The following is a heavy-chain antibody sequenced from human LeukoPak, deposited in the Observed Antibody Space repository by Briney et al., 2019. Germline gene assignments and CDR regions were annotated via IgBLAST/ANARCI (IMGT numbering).Heavy chain of an antibody. Sequence: SETLSLTCTVSGYSISNGYYWGWIRQPPGKGLEWIGSVYHRGNTYYNPSLKSRVTISADASKNQFSLQLTSVTAADTAVYYCASLPSVPAAIVWNAQYFQHWGQGTLVTVSS. J-gene: IGHJ1*01. CDR3: ASLPSVPAAIVWNAQYFQH. D-gene: IGHD2-2*02. CDR1: GYSISNGYY. V-gene: IGHV4-38-2*02. CDR2: VYHRGNT.